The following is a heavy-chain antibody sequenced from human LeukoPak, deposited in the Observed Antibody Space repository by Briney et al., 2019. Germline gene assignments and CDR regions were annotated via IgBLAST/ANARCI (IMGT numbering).Heavy chain of an antibody. CDR2: INPSGGST. D-gene: IGHD3-10*01. CDR1: GYTFTSYY. Sequence: ASVKVSCKASGYTFTSYYMHWVRQAPGQGLEWMGIINPSGGSTSYAQKFQGRVTMTRDTSTSTVYMELSSLRSEDTAMYYCARGVTSWVRGVSYYFDYWGQGTLVTVSS. V-gene: IGHV1-46*01. J-gene: IGHJ4*02. CDR3: ARGVTSWVRGVSYYFDY.